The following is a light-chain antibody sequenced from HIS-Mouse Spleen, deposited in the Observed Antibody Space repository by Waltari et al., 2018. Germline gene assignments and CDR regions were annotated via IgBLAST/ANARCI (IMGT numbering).Light chain of an antibody. CDR2: SNN. J-gene: IGLJ2*01. Sequence: QSVLTQPPSASGTPGQRVPIPCSGSSSNIGSNTVNWYQQPPGTAPNLLIYSNNQRPSGVPDRFSGSKSGTSASLAISGLQSEDEADYYCAAWDDSLNGVVFGGGTKLTVL. CDR1: SSNIGSNT. V-gene: IGLV1-44*01. CDR3: AAWDDSLNGVV.